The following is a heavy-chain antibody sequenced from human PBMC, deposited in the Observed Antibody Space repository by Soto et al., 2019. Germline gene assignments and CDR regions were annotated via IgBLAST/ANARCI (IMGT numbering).Heavy chain of an antibody. D-gene: IGHD6-13*01. CDR1: GYTFTSYG. Sequence: GASVTVSCKASGYTFTSYGITWVRQAPGQGLEWMGWISAYNGNTNYAEKLQGRVTMTTDTSTSIAYMELRSLRSDDTAVYYCARDAPTIAAQDDYWGQGTLVTVSS. J-gene: IGHJ4*02. CDR3: ARDAPTIAAQDDY. CDR2: ISAYNGNT. V-gene: IGHV1-18*01.